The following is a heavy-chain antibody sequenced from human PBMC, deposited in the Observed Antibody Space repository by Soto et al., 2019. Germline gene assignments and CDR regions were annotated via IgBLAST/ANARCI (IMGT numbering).Heavy chain of an antibody. D-gene: IGHD3-22*01. CDR2: INSDGSST. CDR3: ARDQLYYNDISGRPLNAFDV. V-gene: IGHV3-74*01. CDR1: GLTFSSYW. Sequence: PGGSLRLSCAASGLTFSSYWMHWVRQAPGKGLVWVSRINSDGSSTNYADSVKGRFTISRDNAKNTLYLQMNSLRAEDTAVYYCARDQLYYNDISGRPLNAFDVWGQGTMVTVSS. J-gene: IGHJ3*01.